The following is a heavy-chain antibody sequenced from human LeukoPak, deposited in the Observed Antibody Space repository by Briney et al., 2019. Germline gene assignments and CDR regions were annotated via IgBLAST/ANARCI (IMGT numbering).Heavy chain of an antibody. V-gene: IGHV3-9*01. D-gene: IGHD1-26*01. CDR2: ISWNSGSI. J-gene: IGHJ4*02. CDR3: QGKIEGGNYSFFTY. Sequence: SLRLSCAASGFTFDDYAMHWVRQAPGKGLEWVSGISWNSGSIGYADSVKGRFTISRDNAKNSLYLQMNSLRAEDTALYYLQGKIEGGNYSFFTYWGKGPRVTVPS. CDR1: GFTFDDYA.